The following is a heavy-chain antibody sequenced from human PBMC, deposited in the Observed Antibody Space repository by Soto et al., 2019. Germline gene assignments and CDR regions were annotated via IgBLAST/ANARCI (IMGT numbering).Heavy chain of an antibody. CDR3: ARENYMRGYPHNWFDP. V-gene: IGHV4-31*03. Sequence: PSETLSLTCTVSGGSISSDGYYWSWIRQHPGKGLEYIGYIYHSGDSYYTPSLGRRVTISVDTSENQFSLHLRSVTAADTAVYYCARENYMRGYPHNWFDPWGQG. J-gene: IGHJ5*02. CDR2: IYHSGDS. D-gene: IGHD3-3*01. CDR1: GGSISSDGYY.